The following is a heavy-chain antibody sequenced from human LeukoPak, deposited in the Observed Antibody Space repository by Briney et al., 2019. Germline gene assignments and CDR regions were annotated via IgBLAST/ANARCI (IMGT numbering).Heavy chain of an antibody. Sequence: GESLKISCKGSGYSFTSYWIGWVRQMPGKGLEWMGSIYPDDSDARYNPSFEGQVTISADKSSSTAYLQWSSLKASDTGMYYCARGGNHDYYYYYMDVWGKGPTITVSS. V-gene: IGHV5-51*01. CDR3: ARGGNHDYYYYYMDV. D-gene: IGHD1-14*01. CDR2: IYPDDSDA. CDR1: GYSFTSYW. J-gene: IGHJ6*03.